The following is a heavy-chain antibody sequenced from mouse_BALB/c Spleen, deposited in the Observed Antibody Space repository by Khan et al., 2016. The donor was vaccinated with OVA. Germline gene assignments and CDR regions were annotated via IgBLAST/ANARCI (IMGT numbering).Heavy chain of an antibody. CDR2: ISYSGNT. Sequence: EVKLEESGPGLVKPSQSLSLTCTVTGYSITSEYTWNWIRQFPGNKLEWMGFISYSGNTRYNPSLKSRISITRDTSKNQFFLQLNSVTSEDTATYYSARKDYYDYDPFPYWGQGTLVTVSA. D-gene: IGHD2-4*01. CDR3: ARKDYYDYDPFPY. CDR1: GYSITSEYT. J-gene: IGHJ3*01. V-gene: IGHV3-2*02.